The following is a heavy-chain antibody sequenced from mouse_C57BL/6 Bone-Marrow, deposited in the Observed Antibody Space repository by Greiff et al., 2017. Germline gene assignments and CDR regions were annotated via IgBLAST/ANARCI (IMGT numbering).Heavy chain of an antibody. D-gene: IGHD2-5*01. CDR2: IYPGSGST. Sequence: QVQLQQPGAELVKPGASVKMSCKASGYTFTSYWITWVKQRPGQGLAWIGDIYPGSGSTNYNEKFKRKATLTVDTASSTAYMQLRSLTSEGSTVYDCARSDIYYSKYEEDWGQGSTLT. V-gene: IGHV1-55*01. CDR1: GYTFTSYW. J-gene: IGHJ2*01. CDR3: ARSDIYYSKYEED.